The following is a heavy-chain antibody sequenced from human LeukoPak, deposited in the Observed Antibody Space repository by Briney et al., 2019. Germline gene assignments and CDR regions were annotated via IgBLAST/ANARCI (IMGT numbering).Heavy chain of an antibody. CDR3: ARDPRIVGATKLLYYFDY. V-gene: IGHV3-30-3*01. CDR2: ISYDGSNK. CDR1: GFTFSSYA. J-gene: IGHJ4*02. Sequence: GGSLRLSCAASGFTFSSYAMHWVRQAPGKGLEWLAVISYDGSNKYYADSVKGRFTISRDNSKNTLYLQMNSLRAEDTAVYYCARDPRIVGATKLLYYFDYWGQGTLVTVSS. D-gene: IGHD1-26*01.